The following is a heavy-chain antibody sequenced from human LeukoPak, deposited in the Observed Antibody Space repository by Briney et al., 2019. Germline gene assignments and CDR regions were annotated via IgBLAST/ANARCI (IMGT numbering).Heavy chain of an antibody. CDR2: ISSSSSYI. Sequence: PGGSLRLSCAASGFTFSSYSVNWVRQAPGKGLEWVSSISSSSSYIYYADSVKGRFTISRDNAKNSLYLQMNSLRAEDTAVYYCARGGYSYGYAANAFDIWGQGTMVTVSS. J-gene: IGHJ3*02. CDR3: ARGGYSYGYAANAFDI. D-gene: IGHD5-18*01. V-gene: IGHV3-21*01. CDR1: GFTFSSYS.